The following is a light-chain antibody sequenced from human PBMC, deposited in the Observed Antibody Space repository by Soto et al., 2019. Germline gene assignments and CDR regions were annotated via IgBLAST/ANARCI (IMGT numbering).Light chain of an antibody. J-gene: IGKJ1*01. Sequence: ELVMTQSPATLSVSAGEPATLSCRTSQSVSSNLAWYQQKPGQAPRLLIYGASTRATGIPARFSGSGSGTEFTLTISSLQSEDFAVYYCQQYNNWPQTFGQGTKVDIK. CDR2: GAS. CDR3: QQYNNWPQT. V-gene: IGKV3-15*01. CDR1: QSVSSN.